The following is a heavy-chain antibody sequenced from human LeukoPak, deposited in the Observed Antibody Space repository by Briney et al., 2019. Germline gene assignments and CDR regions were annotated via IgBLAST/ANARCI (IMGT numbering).Heavy chain of an antibody. J-gene: IGHJ6*03. CDR1: GFTFSSYW. D-gene: IGHD6-13*01. V-gene: IGHV3-7*01. Sequence: GGSLRLSCAASGFTFSSYWMSWVRQAPGKGLEWVANIKQDGSEKYYVDSVKGRFTISRDNAKNSLYLQMNSLRAEDTAVYYCARDSLIAAAGTFYMDVWGKGTTVTDSS. CDR3: ARDSLIAAAGTFYMDV. CDR2: IKQDGSEK.